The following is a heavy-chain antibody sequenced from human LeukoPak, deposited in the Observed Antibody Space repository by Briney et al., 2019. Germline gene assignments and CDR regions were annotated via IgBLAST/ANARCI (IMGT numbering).Heavy chain of an antibody. CDR3: ARGHAAAGPGNYYYYMDV. CDR2: IYHSGST. J-gene: IGHJ6*03. CDR1: GGSISSGGYY. V-gene: IGHV4-30-2*01. D-gene: IGHD6-13*01. Sequence: TSQTLSLTCTVSGGSISSGGYYWSWIRQPPGKGLEWIGYIYHSGSTYYNPSLKSRVTISVDRSKIQFSLKLSSVTAADTAVYYCARGHAAAGPGNYYYYMDVWGKGTTVTVSS.